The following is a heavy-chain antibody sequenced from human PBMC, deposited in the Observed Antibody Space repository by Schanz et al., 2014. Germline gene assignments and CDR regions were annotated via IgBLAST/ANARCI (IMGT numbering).Heavy chain of an antibody. D-gene: IGHD3-10*01. V-gene: IGHV3-23*01. J-gene: IGHJ4*02. CDR1: GFTFRVFA. Sequence: VQLLESGGGLVQPGGSLRLSCAASGFTFRVFAMNWVRQAPGKGLEWVSIITGSGATYYADSVKGRFTISRDNSRNTRSLQRSSLRPEDTAVYYGAKDPPRGVRTPIKPTLDYWGQGTLVTVSS. CDR2: ITGSGAT. CDR3: AKDPPRGVRTPIKPTLDY.